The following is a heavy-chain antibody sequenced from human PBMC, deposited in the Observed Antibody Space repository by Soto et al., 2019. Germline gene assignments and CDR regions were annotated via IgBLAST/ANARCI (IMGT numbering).Heavy chain of an antibody. D-gene: IGHD2-2*01. CDR1: GGTFSSYA. V-gene: IGHV1-69*01. CDR3: ARDCSSTSCPDYYYGMDV. CDR2: IIPIFGTA. Sequence: QVQLVQSGAEVKKPGSSVKVSCKASGGTFSSYAISWVRQAPGQGLDWMGGIIPIFGTANYAQKFQGRVTITADESTSTAYMELSSLRSEDTAVYYCARDCSSTSCPDYYYGMDVWGQGTTVTVSS. J-gene: IGHJ6*02.